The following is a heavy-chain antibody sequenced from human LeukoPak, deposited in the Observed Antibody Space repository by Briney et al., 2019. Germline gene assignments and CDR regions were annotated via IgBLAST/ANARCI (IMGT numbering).Heavy chain of an antibody. CDR3: ARVNWNYGFDY. J-gene: IGHJ4*02. V-gene: IGHV4-38-2*02. Sequence: PSETLSLTCTVSGYSISSGYYWGWIRQPPGKGLEWIGSIYHSGSTYYNPSLKSRVTISVDTSKNQFSLKLSSVTAVDTAVYYCARVNWNYGFDYWGQGTLVTVSS. D-gene: IGHD1-7*01. CDR1: GYSISSGYY. CDR2: IYHSGST.